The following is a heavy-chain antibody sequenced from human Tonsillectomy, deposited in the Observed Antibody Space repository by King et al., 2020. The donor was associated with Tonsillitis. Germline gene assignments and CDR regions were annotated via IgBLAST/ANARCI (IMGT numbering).Heavy chain of an antibody. J-gene: IGHJ4*02. CDR1: GGSISSDNYY. CDR2: ISNSGTT. Sequence: QLQESGPGLVKPSETLSLTCTVSGGSISSDNYYWGWIRQPPGKGLEWIGTISNSGTTYYNPSLKSRVTISVDTSKNQFSLKLNSVTAADTAVFYCAPGEYYSGRRVDYWGQGTLVTVSS. D-gene: IGHD3-10*01. V-gene: IGHV4-39*07. CDR3: APGEYYSGRRVDY.